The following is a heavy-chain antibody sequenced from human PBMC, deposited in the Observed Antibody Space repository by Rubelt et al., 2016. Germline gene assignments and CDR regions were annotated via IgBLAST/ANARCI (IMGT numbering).Heavy chain of an antibody. CDR2: IYYSGST. Sequence: QVQLQESGPGLVKPSETLSLTCSVSGDSINSDYWSWVRQSPGQGLEWIGYIYYSGSTYSNPSLKSRVTISVDTSKNQFSLKLSSVTAAETAVYYCARDRHSYGYDYWGQGTLVTVSS. CDR1: GDSINSDY. V-gene: IGHV4-59*01. CDR3: ARDRHSYGYDY. D-gene: IGHD5-18*01. J-gene: IGHJ4*02.